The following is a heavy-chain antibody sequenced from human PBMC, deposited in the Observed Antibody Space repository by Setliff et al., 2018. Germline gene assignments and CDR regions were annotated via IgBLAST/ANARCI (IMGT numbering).Heavy chain of an antibody. J-gene: IGHJ3*02. CDR2: IYPGDSDT. CDR3: ASSSGSSSNDAFDI. V-gene: IGHV5-51*01. Sequence: GESLKISCKGSGYRFSSHWIGWVRQMPGKGLERMGIIYPGDSDTRYSPSFQGQVTISADKSISTAYLQWSSLKASDTAMYYCASSSGSSSNDAFDIWGQGTTVTVSS. CDR1: GYRFSSHW. D-gene: IGHD1-26*01.